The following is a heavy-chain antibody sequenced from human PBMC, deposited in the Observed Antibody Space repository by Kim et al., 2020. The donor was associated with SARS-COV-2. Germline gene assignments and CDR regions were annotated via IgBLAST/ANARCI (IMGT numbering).Heavy chain of an antibody. V-gene: IGHV3-33*06. Sequence: GGSLRLSCAASGFTFSSYAMHWVRQAPGKGLEWVAVIWYDGSNKYYADSVKGRFTISRDNSKNTLYLQMNSLRAEDTAVYYCAKVHLPILDYAYYFDYWGQGTLVTVSS. CDR3: AKVHLPILDYAYYFDY. CDR1: GFTFSSYA. CDR2: IWYDGSNK. J-gene: IGHJ4*02. D-gene: IGHD4-17*01.